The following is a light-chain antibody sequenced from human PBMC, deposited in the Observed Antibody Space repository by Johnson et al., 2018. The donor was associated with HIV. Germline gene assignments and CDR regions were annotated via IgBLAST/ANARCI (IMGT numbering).Light chain of an antibody. V-gene: IGLV1-51*02. CDR3: GTWDRNLSGHV. J-gene: IGLJ1*01. Sequence: QSVLTQSPSVSAAPGQKVTISCSGSSSNIGNKYVSWYQQLPGTAPKLLIYENSKRPSGIPDRFSGSKSGTSATLGITGLQPGDEADYYCGTWDRNLSGHVFGTGTKVTVL. CDR2: ENS. CDR1: SSNIGNKY.